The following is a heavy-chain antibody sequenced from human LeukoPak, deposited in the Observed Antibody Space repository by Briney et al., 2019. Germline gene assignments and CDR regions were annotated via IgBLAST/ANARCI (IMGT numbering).Heavy chain of an antibody. V-gene: IGHV3-21*01. J-gene: IGHJ4*02. Sequence: NPGGSLRLSCAASGFSFSGSYMSWIRQAPGKGLEWVSSIGTTSGYIYYADSVKGRFTISRDNAKNSLYLQMNSLRAEDTAVYYCARDRGYTSGLEIDYWGQGTLVTVSS. CDR3: ARDRGYTSGLEIDY. CDR1: GFSFSGSY. D-gene: IGHD6-19*01. CDR2: IGTTSGYI.